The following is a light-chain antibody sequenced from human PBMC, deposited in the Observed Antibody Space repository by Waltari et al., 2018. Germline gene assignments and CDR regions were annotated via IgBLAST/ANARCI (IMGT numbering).Light chain of an antibody. CDR3: QQYSSSVMYT. V-gene: IGKV3-20*01. CDR1: ERVGNNF. CDR2: GAS. Sequence: VLTQSPGTLSLSPGETATLSCRARERVGNNFLAWYYQKPGQTPRLLIFGASTRATGIADRFSGSGSGRDFILIISRLEPEDYGVYFCQQYSSSVMYTFGQGTKLEI. J-gene: IGKJ2*01.